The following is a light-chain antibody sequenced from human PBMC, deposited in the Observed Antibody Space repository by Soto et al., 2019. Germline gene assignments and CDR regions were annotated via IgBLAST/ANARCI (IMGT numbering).Light chain of an antibody. CDR3: ISYAASDSPYYV. Sequence: QSVLTQPPSASGSPRQSVTVSCTGTSSDVGAYDHVSWYQQHPGRAPKLMIYDVYKRSSGVPDRFSGSKAGNTASLTVSGLQAEDEADYYCISYAASDSPYYVFGPGTKVTVL. V-gene: IGLV2-8*01. CDR2: DVY. CDR1: SSDVGAYDH. J-gene: IGLJ1*01.